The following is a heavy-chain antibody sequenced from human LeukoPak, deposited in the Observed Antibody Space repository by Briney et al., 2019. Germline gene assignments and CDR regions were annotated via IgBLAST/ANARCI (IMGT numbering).Heavy chain of an antibody. CDR3: AKVGPGYDRSGYYDN. Sequence: PGGSLRLSCAASGFTFSSYVMTWVRQAPGRGLEWVSCISGSAGNTYYADSVKGRFTISRDNSKNTLDLQMNSLRAEDTAEYYCAKVGPGYDRSGYYDNWGQGTLVTVSS. V-gene: IGHV3-23*01. J-gene: IGHJ4*02. CDR1: GFTFSSYV. CDR2: ISGSAGNT. D-gene: IGHD3-22*01.